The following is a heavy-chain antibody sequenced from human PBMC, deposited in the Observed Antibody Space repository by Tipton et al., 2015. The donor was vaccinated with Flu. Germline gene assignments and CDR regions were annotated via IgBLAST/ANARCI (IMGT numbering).Heavy chain of an antibody. CDR3: ARDVLVAYGMDI. V-gene: IGHV3-11*01. J-gene: IGHJ6*02. CDR1: GFTFSDYY. CDR2: ISTSANTI. Sequence: SLRFSCAASGFTFSDYYMSWIRQAPGKGLEWVSYISTSANTIYYADSVKGRFTVSRDNAKNSLYLEMNGLRAEDTAVYYCARDVLVAYGMDIWGQGTTVTVSS. D-gene: IGHD2-2*01.